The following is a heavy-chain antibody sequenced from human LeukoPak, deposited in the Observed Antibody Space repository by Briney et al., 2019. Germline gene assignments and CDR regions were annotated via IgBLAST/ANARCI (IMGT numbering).Heavy chain of an antibody. V-gene: IGHV4-34*01. Sequence: PSETLSLTCAVYGGSFSGYYWSWLRQPPGKGLEWIREINHSGSTNYNPSLKSRVTISVDTSKNQFSLKLSSMTALDTAVYYCARDEGIAAADWFDPWGQGTLVTVSS. CDR2: INHSGST. D-gene: IGHD6-13*01. J-gene: IGHJ5*02. CDR1: GGSFSGYY. CDR3: ARDEGIAAADWFDP.